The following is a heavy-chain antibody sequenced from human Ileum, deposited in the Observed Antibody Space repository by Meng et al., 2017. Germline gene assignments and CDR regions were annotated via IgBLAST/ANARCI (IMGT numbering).Heavy chain of an antibody. J-gene: IGHJ5*02. V-gene: IGHV4-4*07. D-gene: IGHD4-17*01. CDR2: IYTSGST. Sequence: GRLQEPGPDLGTPSETLPLTCPFSGGYIRSYYWSWIRQPAGKGLEWIGRIYTSGSTNYNPSLKSRVTMSVDTSKNQFSLKLSSVTAADTAVYYCARDVVPTVTYYYNWFDPWGQGTLVTVSS. CDR3: ARDVVPTVTYYYNWFDP. CDR1: GGYIRSYY.